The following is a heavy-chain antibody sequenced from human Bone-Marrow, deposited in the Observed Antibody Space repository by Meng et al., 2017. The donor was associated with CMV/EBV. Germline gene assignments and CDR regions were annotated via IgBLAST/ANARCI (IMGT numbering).Heavy chain of an antibody. CDR2: ISVSGGT. CDR3: ARDWFEDY. D-gene: IGHD3-10*01. V-gene: IGHV3-23*01. J-gene: IGHJ4*02. CDR1: GFTFSSYA. Sequence: EVQLLESGGGLVQHGGSLRLSCAASGFTFSSYAMTWVRQAPGKGLEWLSVISVSGGTYYADSVKGRFTISRDNSKNTLFLQMNSLGAEDTAIYYCARDWFEDYWGQGTLVTVSS.